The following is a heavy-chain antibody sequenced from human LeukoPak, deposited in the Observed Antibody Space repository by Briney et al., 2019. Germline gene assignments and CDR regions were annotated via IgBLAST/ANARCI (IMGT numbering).Heavy chain of an antibody. Sequence: QPGGSLRLSCAASGFSVSSNYVSWVRQAPGKGLEWVSVIYSGGFTYYADSVKGRFTISRDNSKNTLYLQMNSLRAEDTAVYYCAKVMGRELRLYYFDYWGQGTLVTVSS. CDR3: AKVMGRELRLYYFDY. CDR1: GFSVSSNY. D-gene: IGHD2-8*01. CDR2: IYSGGFT. J-gene: IGHJ4*02. V-gene: IGHV3-53*01.